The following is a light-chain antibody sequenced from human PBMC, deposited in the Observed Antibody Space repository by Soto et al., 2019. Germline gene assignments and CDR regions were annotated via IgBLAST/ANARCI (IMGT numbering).Light chain of an antibody. CDR3: QQRSTWPWT. V-gene: IGKV3-11*01. Sequence: EIVLTQSPATLSVSPGERATLSCRASQSVTNYLAWYQQRPGQAPRLLIHDASNRATGVPARFSGSGSGTDFTLTISSLEPEDFAVYYCQQRSTWPWTFGQGTKV. CDR2: DAS. J-gene: IGKJ1*01. CDR1: QSVTNY.